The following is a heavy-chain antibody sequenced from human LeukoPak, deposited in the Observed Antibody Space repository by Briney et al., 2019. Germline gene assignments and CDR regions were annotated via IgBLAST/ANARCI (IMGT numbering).Heavy chain of an antibody. Sequence: SETLSLTCTVSGDSTSNINYYWGWIRQPPGKGLEWIGSIYYSGSTYYNPSLKSRVTISVDTSKNQFSLKLSSVTAADTAVYYCASQRNDYYDSSGHNYWGQGTLVTVSS. D-gene: IGHD3-22*01. CDR1: GDSTSNINYY. CDR3: ASQRNDYYDSSGHNY. V-gene: IGHV4-39*01. CDR2: IYYSGST. J-gene: IGHJ4*02.